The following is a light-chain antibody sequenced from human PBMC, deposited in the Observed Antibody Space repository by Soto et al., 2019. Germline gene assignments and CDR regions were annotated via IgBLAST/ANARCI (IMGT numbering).Light chain of an antibody. CDR2: AAS. CDR1: QSISNY. Sequence: DIQMTQSPSSLSASVGDRVIITCRTSQSISNYLNWYQHKPGKAPKVLISAASNLETGVPSRFSGSGSGTDFSLTISSLQPEDIATYYCQQCDKLPLTFGGGTKVDIK. CDR3: QQCDKLPLT. J-gene: IGKJ4*01. V-gene: IGKV1-33*01.